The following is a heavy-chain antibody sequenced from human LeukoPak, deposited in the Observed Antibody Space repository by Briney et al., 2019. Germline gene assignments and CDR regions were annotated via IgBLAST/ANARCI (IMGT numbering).Heavy chain of an antibody. CDR2: INPSGGST. J-gene: IGHJ6*03. V-gene: IGHV1-46*01. CDR1: GYTFTSYY. Sequence: ASVKVSCKASGYTFTSYYMHWVRQAPGQGLGWMGIINPSGGSTSYAQKFQGRVTMTRDTSTSTVYMELSRLRSEDTAVYYCARGAVAGTLTSGYYMDVWGKGTTVTVSS. D-gene: IGHD6-19*01. CDR3: ARGAVAGTLTSGYYMDV.